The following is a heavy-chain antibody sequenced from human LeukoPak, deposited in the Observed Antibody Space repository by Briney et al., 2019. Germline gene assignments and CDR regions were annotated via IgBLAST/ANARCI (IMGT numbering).Heavy chain of an antibody. CDR3: ARGDCSGGSCYRTGGFDP. D-gene: IGHD2-15*01. V-gene: IGHV3-21*01. J-gene: IGHJ5*02. CDR2: IDSSGGYM. CDR1: GFTFNTYS. Sequence: GGSLRLSCEASGFTFNTYSMNWARQAPGKGLEWVSSIDSSGGYMFYADSVKGRFTISRDNAKNSLYLQMNSLRAEDTAVYYCARGDCSGGSCYRTGGFDPWGQGTLVTVSS.